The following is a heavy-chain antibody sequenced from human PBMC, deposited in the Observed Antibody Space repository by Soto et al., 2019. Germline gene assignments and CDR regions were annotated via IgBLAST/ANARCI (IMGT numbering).Heavy chain of an antibody. D-gene: IGHD3-22*01. CDR3: AREVGSGYYYYFGY. Sequence: SVKVSCKASGGTFSSYAISWVRQAPGQGLEWMGGIIPIFGTANYAQKFQGRVTITADKSTSTAYMELSSLRSEDTAVYYCAREVGSGYYYYFGYWGQGTLVTVSS. CDR1: GGTFSSYA. J-gene: IGHJ4*02. CDR2: IIPIFGTA. V-gene: IGHV1-69*06.